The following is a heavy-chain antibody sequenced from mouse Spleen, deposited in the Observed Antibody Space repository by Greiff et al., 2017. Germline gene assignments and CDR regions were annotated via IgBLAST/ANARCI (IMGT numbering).Heavy chain of an antibody. CDR1: GFNFTDYY. Sequence: DVQLQQSGPELVKPGASVKISCTASGFNFTDYYMAWVKQSPEQSLEWIGDINPDNGDTNYAPKFKGKATLTVDTSSSTAYMQLRSLTSEDTAVYYCARRDPYAMDYWGQGTSVTVSS. CDR3: ARRDPYAMDY. V-gene: IGHV1-18*01. J-gene: IGHJ4*01. CDR2: INPDNGDT.